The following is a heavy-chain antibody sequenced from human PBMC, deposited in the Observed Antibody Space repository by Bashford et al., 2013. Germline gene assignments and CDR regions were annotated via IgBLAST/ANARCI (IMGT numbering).Heavy chain of an antibody. Sequence: VRQAPGKGLEWVAVISHDGSKKYYAESVKGRLTISRDNSKNTLYLQINSLRGEDTAVYYCARGYDFRSGSPFYYYYMHVWGKGTTVTVSS. J-gene: IGHJ6*03. CDR3: ARGYDFRSGSPFYYYYMHV. V-gene: IGHV3-30*04. D-gene: IGHD3/OR15-3a*01. CDR2: ISHDGSKK.